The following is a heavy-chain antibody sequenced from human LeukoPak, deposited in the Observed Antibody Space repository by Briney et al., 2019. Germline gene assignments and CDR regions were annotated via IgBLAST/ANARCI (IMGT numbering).Heavy chain of an antibody. CDR3: AHRRDDDVLVRPNDAFDI. CDR1: GFSLSTSGVG. CDR2: IYWDDDK. Sequence: SGPTLVKPTQTPTLTCTFSGFSLSTSGVGVGWIRQPPGKALEWLALIYWDDDKRYSPSLKSRLTITKDTSKNQVVLTMTNMDPVDTATYYCAHRRDDDVLVRPNDAFDIWGQGTMVTASS. D-gene: IGHD6-13*01. V-gene: IGHV2-5*02. J-gene: IGHJ3*02.